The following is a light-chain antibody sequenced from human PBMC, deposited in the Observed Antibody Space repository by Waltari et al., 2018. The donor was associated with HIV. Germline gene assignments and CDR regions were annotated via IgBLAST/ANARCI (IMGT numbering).Light chain of an antibody. Sequence: QSVLTQPPSVSAAPGQKVVISCSGSSSNIGNNYLSVFQQLPGPAPKFIIYDSKKRPSGIPDRFSGSRSGTSATLSITGLQSGDEADYYCGTWDTSLSAGVFGGGTKVTVL. CDR2: DSK. CDR1: SSNIGNNY. CDR3: GTWDTSLSAGV. J-gene: IGLJ3*02. V-gene: IGLV1-51*01.